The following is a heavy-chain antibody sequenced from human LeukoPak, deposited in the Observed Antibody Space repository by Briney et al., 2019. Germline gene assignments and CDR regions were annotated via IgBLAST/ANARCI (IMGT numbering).Heavy chain of an antibody. J-gene: IGHJ6*03. CDR2: ISSGSSYI. CDR1: GFTFSSYS. V-gene: IGHV3-21*01. Sequence: GGSLRLSCAASGFTFSSYSMNWVRQAPGKGREWVSYISSGSSYIYYADSVKRRFTISRDNAKNSLYLQMNSLSAEDTAVYYCACTSGYDFSSYYYYYMDVWGKGTTVTVSS. CDR3: ACTSGYDFSSYYYYYMDV. D-gene: IGHD5-12*01.